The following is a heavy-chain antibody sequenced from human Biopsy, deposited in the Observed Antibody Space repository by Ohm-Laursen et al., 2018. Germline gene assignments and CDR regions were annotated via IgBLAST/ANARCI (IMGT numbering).Heavy chain of an antibody. D-gene: IGHD6-6*01. CDR3: ARTWREQLAPIFDYYYYAMDV. Sequence: TQTLTLTRTFSGFSFSISGMCVSWIRQAPGKAPEWLARIHWDEDKYYSTSLKTRLTISKDTSKNQVVLTMTNMDPLDTGRYYCARTWREQLAPIFDYYYYAMDVWGQGTTVTVSS. V-gene: IGHV2-70*11. CDR1: GFSFSISGMC. CDR2: IHWDEDK. J-gene: IGHJ6*02.